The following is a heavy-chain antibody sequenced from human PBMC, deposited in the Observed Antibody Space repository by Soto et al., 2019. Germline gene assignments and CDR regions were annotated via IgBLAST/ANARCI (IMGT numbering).Heavy chain of an antibody. V-gene: IGHV1-18*01. J-gene: IGHJ4*02. CDR2: ISTYNGNT. CDR3: ARGGQPIDY. Sequence: ASVKVSCKASGYTFSNSGISWVRQAPGQGLEWMGWISTYNGNTHYPQKFQGRVTMATDTSTSTVYMELRSLRSDDAAVYYCARGGQPIDYWGQGTLVTVSS. CDR1: GYTFSNSG.